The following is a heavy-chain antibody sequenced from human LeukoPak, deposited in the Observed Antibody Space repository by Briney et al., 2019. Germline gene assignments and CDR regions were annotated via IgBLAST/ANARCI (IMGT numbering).Heavy chain of an antibody. Sequence: SETLSLTCAVSGGSIGSGGYSWSWIRQPPGKGLEWIVYIYHSGSTYYNPSLKSRVTISVDKSKNQFSLKLSSVTAADTAVYYCARDNGDYGLGYWGQGTLVTVSS. V-gene: IGHV4-30-2*01. CDR1: GGSIGSGGYS. CDR3: ARDNGDYGLGY. D-gene: IGHD4-17*01. CDR2: IYHSGST. J-gene: IGHJ4*02.